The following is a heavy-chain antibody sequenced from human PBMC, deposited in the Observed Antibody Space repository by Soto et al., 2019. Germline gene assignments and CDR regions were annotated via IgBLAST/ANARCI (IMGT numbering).Heavy chain of an antibody. CDR3: AREGQLDY. CDR1: GYTFSNYG. D-gene: IGHD6-6*01. CDR2: ISGYNGNT. J-gene: IGHJ4*02. V-gene: IGHV1-18*01. Sequence: ASVKVSCKASGYTFSNYGFSWVRQAPGQGLEWMGWISGYNGNTNYAERLQGRVTMTTDTSTSTAYMEQRSLRYDDTAVYYCAREGQLDYWGQGTPVTVSS.